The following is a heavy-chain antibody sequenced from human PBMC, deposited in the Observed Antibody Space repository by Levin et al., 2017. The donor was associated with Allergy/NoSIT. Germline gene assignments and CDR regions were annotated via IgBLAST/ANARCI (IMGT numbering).Heavy chain of an antibody. CDR3: ARHTALLWFEELVFDS. CDR2: IYYSGTT. D-gene: IGHD3-10*01. V-gene: IGHV4-39*01. Sequence: SETLSLTCTVSGGSFITSSYFWAWIRQPPGTGLEWLGSIYYSGTTYYNPSLKSRLTISIDTSTNQFSLKLPSVTAADTAVYYCARHTALLWFEELVFDSWGQGNLVAVSS. CDR1: GGSFITSSYF. J-gene: IGHJ4*02.